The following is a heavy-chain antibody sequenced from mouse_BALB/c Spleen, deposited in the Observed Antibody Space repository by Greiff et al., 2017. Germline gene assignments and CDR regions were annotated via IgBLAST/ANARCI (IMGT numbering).Heavy chain of an antibody. CDR2: IDPETGGT. CDR1: GYTFTDYE. J-gene: IGHJ4*01. V-gene: IGHV1-15*01. Sequence: VKLVESGAELVRPGASVTLSCKASGYTFTDYEMHWVKQTPVHGLEWIGAIDPETGGTAYNQKFKGKATLTADKSSSTAYMELRSLTSEDSAVYYCTREGYGHGAMDYWGQGTSVTVSS. CDR3: TREGYGHGAMDY. D-gene: IGHD2-2*01.